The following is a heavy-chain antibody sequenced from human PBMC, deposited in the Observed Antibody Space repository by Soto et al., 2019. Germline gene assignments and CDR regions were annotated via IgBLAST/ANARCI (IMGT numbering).Heavy chain of an antibody. J-gene: IGHJ4*02. CDR2: INGRSNYK. Sequence: EVQLVESGGGLVKPGGCLRLSCAASGFTFSTYTMNWVRQAPGKGLEWVASINGRSNYKYYADSMKGRFTISRDNANNSLYVQMNSLRAEDTAVYFCAREDGVVGATSAFDYWGKGTLVNVSS. CDR1: GFTFSTYT. V-gene: IGHV3-21*01. D-gene: IGHD2-15*01. CDR3: AREDGVVGATSAFDY.